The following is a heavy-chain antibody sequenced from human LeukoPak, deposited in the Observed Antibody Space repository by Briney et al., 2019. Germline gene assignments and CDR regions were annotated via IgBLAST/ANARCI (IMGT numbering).Heavy chain of an antibody. CDR1: GGSISSSSYY. J-gene: IGHJ2*01. D-gene: IGHD5-18*01. CDR3: ARVRADTAMVTYWYFDL. V-gene: IGHV4-39*07. Sequence: SETLSLTCTVSGGSISSSSYYWGWIRQPPGKGLEWIGSIYYSGSTYYNPSLKSRVTISVDTSKNQFSLKLSSVTAADTAVYYCARVRADTAMVTYWYFDLWGRGTLVTVSS. CDR2: IYYSGST.